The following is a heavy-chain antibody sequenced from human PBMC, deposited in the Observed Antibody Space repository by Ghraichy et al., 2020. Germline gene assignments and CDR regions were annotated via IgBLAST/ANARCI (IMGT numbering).Heavy chain of an antibody. D-gene: IGHD3-10*01. J-gene: IGHJ3*02. V-gene: IGHV3-23*01. CDR1: GFMFRNYD. CDR3: AKDRDQQGAGSRALDM. Sequence: GESLNISCAASGFMFRNYDMTWVRQAPGTGLEWVSQISGSGGRTSYADSVKGRFTVSRDNSKNTLYFQMHSLRPDDTAVYFCAKDRDQQGAGSRALDMWGQGTMVTVSS. CDR2: ISGSGGRT.